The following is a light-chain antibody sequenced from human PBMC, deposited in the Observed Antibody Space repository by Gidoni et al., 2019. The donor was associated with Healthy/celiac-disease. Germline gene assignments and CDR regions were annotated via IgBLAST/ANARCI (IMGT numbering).Light chain of an antibody. CDR3: QQRSNWPPT. Sequence: NVLTPFPATLSLSPGERATLSCRASQSVSSYLAWYQQKPGQAPRLLIYDASNRATGIPARFSGSGSGTDFTLTISSLEPEDFAVYYCQQRSNWPPTFGQGTKLEIK. CDR1: QSVSSY. J-gene: IGKJ2*01. CDR2: DAS. V-gene: IGKV3-11*01.